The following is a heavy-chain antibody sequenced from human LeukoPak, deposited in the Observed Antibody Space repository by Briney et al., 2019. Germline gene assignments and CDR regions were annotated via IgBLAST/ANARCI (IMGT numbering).Heavy chain of an antibody. Sequence: SETLSLTCTVSGGSISSYYWSWIRQPPGKGLEWIGYIYYSGSTNYNPSLKSRVTISVDTSKNQFSLKLSSVTAADTAVYYCARATYYYDSSGLGFDPWGQGTLVTVSS. CDR3: ARATYYYDSSGLGFDP. J-gene: IGHJ5*02. CDR1: GGSISSYY. D-gene: IGHD3-22*01. V-gene: IGHV4-59*01. CDR2: IYYSGST.